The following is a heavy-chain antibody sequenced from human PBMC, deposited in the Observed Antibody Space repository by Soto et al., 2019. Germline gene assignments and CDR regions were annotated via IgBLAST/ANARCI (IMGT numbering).Heavy chain of an antibody. CDR2: IHFSGET. Sequence: WTWIRQHPGKAPEWMGHIHFSGETNYNPSLMGRLTMSIDTSTNQFSLNLAAVTAADTAMYYCARDQGGDLDYWGQGTLVTVSS. CDR3: ARDQGGDLDY. V-gene: IGHV4-31*02. J-gene: IGHJ4*02. D-gene: IGHD2-21*01.